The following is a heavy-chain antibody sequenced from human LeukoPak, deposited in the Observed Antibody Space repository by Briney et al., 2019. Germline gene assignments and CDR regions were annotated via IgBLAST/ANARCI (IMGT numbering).Heavy chain of an antibody. CDR2: IIPIFGTA. D-gene: IGHD5-24*01. CDR3: AIMATITKFIDY. J-gene: IGHJ4*02. V-gene: IGHV1-69*05. Sequence: ASVKVSCKASGGTFSSYAISWVRPAPGQGFEWMGGIIPIFGTANYAQKFQGRVTITTDESTSTAYMELSSLRSEDTAVYYCAIMATITKFIDYWGQGTLVTVSS. CDR1: GGTFSSYA.